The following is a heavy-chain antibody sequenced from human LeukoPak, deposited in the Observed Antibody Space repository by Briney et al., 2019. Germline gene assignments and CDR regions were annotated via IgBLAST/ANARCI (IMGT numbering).Heavy chain of an antibody. CDR2: FDPEDGET. CDR3: ARGFGELSGEAFDI. V-gene: IGHV1-24*01. D-gene: IGHD3-10*01. J-gene: IGHJ3*02. Sequence: GASVTVSCKVSGYTLTELSMHWVRQAPGKGLEWMGGFDPEDGETIYAQKLQGRVTMTTDTSTSTAYMELRSLRSDDTAVYYCARGFGELSGEAFDIWGQGTMVTVSS. CDR1: GYTLTELS.